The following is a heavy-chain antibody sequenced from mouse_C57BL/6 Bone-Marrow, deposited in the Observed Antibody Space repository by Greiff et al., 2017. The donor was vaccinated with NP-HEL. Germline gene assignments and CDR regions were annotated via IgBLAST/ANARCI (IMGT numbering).Heavy chain of an antibody. CDR3: ARLYYYGSSDV. J-gene: IGHJ1*03. CDR2: ISSGGSYT. D-gene: IGHD1-1*01. CDR1: GFTFSSYG. Sequence: EVKLVESGGDLVKPGGSLKLSCAASGFTFSSYGMSWVRQTPDKRLEWVATISSGGSYTYYPDSVKGRFTISRDTAKNTLYLQMSSLKSEDTAMYYCARLYYYGSSDVWGTGTTVTVSS. V-gene: IGHV5-6*01.